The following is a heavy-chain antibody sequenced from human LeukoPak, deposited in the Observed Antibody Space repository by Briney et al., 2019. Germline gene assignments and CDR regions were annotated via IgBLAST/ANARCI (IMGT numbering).Heavy chain of an antibody. CDR2: IGPDGGEK. J-gene: IGHJ4*02. Sequence: GGSLRLSCVVSGFTFSNHWMSWVRQAPGGGLEWVINIGPDGGEKYFVDSVKGRFTISRDNAKNSLYLQMNSLRAEDTAIYYCARDLSGPSLYWGQGTLVTVSS. CDR1: GFTFSNHW. CDR3: ARDLSGPSLY. V-gene: IGHV3-7*01. D-gene: IGHD3-9*01.